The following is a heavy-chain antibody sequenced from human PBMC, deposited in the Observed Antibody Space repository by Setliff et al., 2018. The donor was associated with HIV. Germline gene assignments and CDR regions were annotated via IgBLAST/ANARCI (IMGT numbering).Heavy chain of an antibody. CDR3: ARGRDDYNYDPFDI. J-gene: IGHJ3*02. CDR1: GGSFNGYY. Sequence: SETLSLTCAVYGGSFNGYYWGWIRQPPGKGLEWIGEVNHSGSTNYNPSLKSRVTISVDTSKNQFSLKLSFVTAADTAVYYCARGRDDYNYDPFDIWGQGTMVTVSS. D-gene: IGHD4-4*01. CDR2: VNHSGST. V-gene: IGHV4-34*01.